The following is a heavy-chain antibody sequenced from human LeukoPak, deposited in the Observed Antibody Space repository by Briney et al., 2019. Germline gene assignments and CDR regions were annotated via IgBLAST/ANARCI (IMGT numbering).Heavy chain of an antibody. CDR3: AKDRGMGFGTNYGMDV. CDR2: ISSSSSYI. V-gene: IGHV3-21*04. D-gene: IGHD3-10*01. Sequence: PGGSLRLSCAASGFTFSSYSMNWVRQAPGKGLEWVSSISSSSSYIYYADSVKGRFTISRDNAKNSLYLQMNSLRAEDTALYYCAKDRGMGFGTNYGMDVWGQGTTVTVSS. CDR1: GFTFSSYS. J-gene: IGHJ6*02.